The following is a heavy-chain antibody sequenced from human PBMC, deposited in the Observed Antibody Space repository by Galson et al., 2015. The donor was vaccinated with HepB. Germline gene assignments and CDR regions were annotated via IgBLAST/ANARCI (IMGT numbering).Heavy chain of an antibody. V-gene: IGHV4-34*01. Sequence: LTCAVYGGSFSGYYWSWIRQPPGKGLEWIGEINHRGSTNYNPSLKSRVTISVDTSKNQFSLKLSSVTAADTAVYYCARARRLGSGTWCYDYWGQGTLVTVSS. CDR2: INHRGST. CDR1: GGSFSGYY. J-gene: IGHJ4*02. D-gene: IGHD6-13*01. CDR3: ARARRLGSGTWCYDY.